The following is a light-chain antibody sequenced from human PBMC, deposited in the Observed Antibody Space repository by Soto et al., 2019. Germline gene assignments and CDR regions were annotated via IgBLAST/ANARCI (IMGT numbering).Light chain of an antibody. CDR2: DAS. J-gene: IGKJ3*01. CDR1: RTVGYY. Sequence: EIVLTQSPATLSLSPGERATLFCRASRTVGYYLAWYQQKPGQAPRLVIYDASNRAAGIPARFSGSGSGTAFTLTISSLEPEDFAVYYCQQRSHLFTFGPGTRVDIK. CDR3: QQRSHLFT. V-gene: IGKV3-11*01.